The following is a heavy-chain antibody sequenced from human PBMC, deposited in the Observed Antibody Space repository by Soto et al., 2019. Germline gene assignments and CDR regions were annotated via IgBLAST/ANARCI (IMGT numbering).Heavy chain of an antibody. CDR1: GYTFTSYA. Sequence: GASVKVSCKASGYTFTSYAMHWVRQAPGQRLEWMGWINAGNGNTKYSQKFQGRVTITRDTSASTAYMELGSLRSEDTAVYYCARDRLRYFDWLLYSGYYFDYWGQGTLVTVSS. J-gene: IGHJ4*02. CDR2: INAGNGNT. CDR3: ARDRLRYFDWLLYSGYYFDY. D-gene: IGHD3-9*01. V-gene: IGHV1-3*01.